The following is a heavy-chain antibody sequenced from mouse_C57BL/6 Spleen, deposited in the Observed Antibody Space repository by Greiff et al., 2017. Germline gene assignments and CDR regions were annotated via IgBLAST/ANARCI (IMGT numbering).Heavy chain of an antibody. CDR3: AKIRNSQIPDGYYAMDY. CDR1: GFSLTSYG. CDR2: IWRGGST. V-gene: IGHV2-5*01. Sequence: QVQLQQSGPGLVQPSQSLSITCTVSGFSLTSYGVHWVRQSPGKGLEWLGVIWRGGSTDYNAAFMSRLSITKDNSKSQVFFKMNSLQADDTAIYYCAKIRNSQIPDGYYAMDYWGQGTSVTVSS. J-gene: IGHJ4*01.